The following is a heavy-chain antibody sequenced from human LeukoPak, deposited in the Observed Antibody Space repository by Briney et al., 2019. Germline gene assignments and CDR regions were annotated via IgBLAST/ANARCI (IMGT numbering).Heavy chain of an antibody. D-gene: IGHD2-2*01. J-gene: IGHJ4*02. Sequence: GGSLRLSCAASGFTFSSYGMHWVRQAPGKGLEWVAVIWYDGSNKYYADSVKGRFTISRDNSKNTLYLQMNSLRAEDTAEYYCAREGSVRQLCLDYWGQGTLVTVSS. CDR1: GFTFSSYG. CDR2: IWYDGSNK. V-gene: IGHV3-33*01. CDR3: AREGSVRQLCLDY.